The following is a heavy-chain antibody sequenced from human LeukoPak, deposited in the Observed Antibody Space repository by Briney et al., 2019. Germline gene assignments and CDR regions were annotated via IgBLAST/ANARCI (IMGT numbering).Heavy chain of an antibody. V-gene: IGHV3-53*01. CDR1: GFTVSSNY. CDR2: IYSGGST. Sequence: GGSLRLSCAASGFTVSSNYMSWVRQAPGKGLEWVSVIYSGGSTYYADSVKGRFTISRDNSKNTLYLQMNSLRAEDTAVYYCARELGGSNANDAFDIWGQGTMVTVSS. J-gene: IGHJ3*02. CDR3: ARELGGSNANDAFDI. D-gene: IGHD1-26*01.